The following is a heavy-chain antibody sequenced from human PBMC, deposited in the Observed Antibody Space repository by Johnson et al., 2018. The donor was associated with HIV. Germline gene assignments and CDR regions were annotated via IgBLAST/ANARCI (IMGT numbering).Heavy chain of an antibody. CDR2: IYYDGTNK. J-gene: IGHJ3*02. Sequence: QVQLVESGGGVVQPGRSLRLSCAASGFTFSSYAMHWVRQAPGKGLEWVAIIYYDGTNKYYADSVKGRFTISRDNSKNTLSLQMISLRAEDTAMYYCAKALSLLDYGGFDAFDIWGQGTLVIVSS. CDR1: GFTFSSYA. V-gene: IGHV3-33*06. CDR3: AKALSLLDYGGFDAFDI. D-gene: IGHD4-23*01.